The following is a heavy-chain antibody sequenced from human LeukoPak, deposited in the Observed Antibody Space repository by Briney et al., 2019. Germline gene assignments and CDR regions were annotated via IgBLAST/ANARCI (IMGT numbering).Heavy chain of an antibody. D-gene: IGHD6-19*01. CDR1: GGSISSYY. CDR3: AGRGWYGYFQH. Sequence: SETLSLTCTVSGGSISSYYWSWIRQPPGKGLEWIGYIYYSGSTNYNPSLKSRVTISVDTSKNQFSLKLSSVTAADTAVYYCAGRGWYGYFQHWGQGTLVTVSS. J-gene: IGHJ1*01. CDR2: IYYSGST. V-gene: IGHV4-59*08.